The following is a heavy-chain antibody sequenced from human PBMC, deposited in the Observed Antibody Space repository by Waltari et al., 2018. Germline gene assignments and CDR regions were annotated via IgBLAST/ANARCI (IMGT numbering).Heavy chain of an antibody. CDR2: IIPIFGTA. J-gene: IGHJ3*02. Sequence: KASGGTFSSYAISWVRQAPGQGLEWMGGIIPIFGTANYAQKFQGRVTITADESTSTAYMELSSLRSEDTAVYYCARARSPRYNWTGASRAFDIWGQGTMVTVSS. D-gene: IGHD1-20*01. CDR3: ARARSPRYNWTGASRAFDI. CDR1: GGTFSSYA. V-gene: IGHV1-69*01.